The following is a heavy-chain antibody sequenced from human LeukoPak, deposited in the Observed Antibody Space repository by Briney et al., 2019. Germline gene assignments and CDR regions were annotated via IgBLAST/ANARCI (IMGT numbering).Heavy chain of an antibody. V-gene: IGHV1-2*02. CDR1: GYTFTGYY. Sequence: ASVKVSCKASGYTFTGYYMHWVRQAPGQGLEWMGWINPNSGGTNYAQKFQGRVTMTRDTSISIAYMELSRLRSDDTAVYYCAVNLAYCGGDCYSFDAFDIWGQGTMVTVSS. CDR2: INPNSGGT. D-gene: IGHD2-21*02. J-gene: IGHJ3*02. CDR3: AVNLAYCGGDCYSFDAFDI.